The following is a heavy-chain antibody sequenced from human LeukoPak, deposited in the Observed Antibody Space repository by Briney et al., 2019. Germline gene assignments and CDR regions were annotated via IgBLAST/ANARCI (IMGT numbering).Heavy chain of an antibody. CDR2: ISAYNGNT. CDR1: GYTFTSYG. V-gene: IGHV1-18*01. J-gene: IGHJ4*02. CDR3: ARVHGDYVLHTLDY. D-gene: IGHD4-17*01. Sequence: ASVKVSCKASGYTFTSYGISWVRQAPGQGLEWMGWISAYNGNTNYAQKLQGRVTMTTDTSTSTAYMELRSLRSDDTAVYYCARVHGDYVLHTLDYWGQGTLVTVSS.